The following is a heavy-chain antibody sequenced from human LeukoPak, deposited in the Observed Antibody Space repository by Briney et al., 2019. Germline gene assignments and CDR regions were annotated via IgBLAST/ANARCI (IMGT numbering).Heavy chain of an antibody. CDR3: AREVRSLSAHQYYYGSGTTLDWFDP. CDR2: INPSCGST. D-gene: IGHD3-10*01. J-gene: IGHJ5*02. V-gene: IGHV1-46*03. CDR1: GYTFTSYY. Sequence: GASVKVSCKASGYTFTSYYMHWVRQAPGQGLEWMGIINPSCGSTSYAQKFHGRVSMTRDTSTSTVYMELSSLRSADTAVYYCAREVRSLSAHQYYYGSGTTLDWFDPWGQGTLVTVSS.